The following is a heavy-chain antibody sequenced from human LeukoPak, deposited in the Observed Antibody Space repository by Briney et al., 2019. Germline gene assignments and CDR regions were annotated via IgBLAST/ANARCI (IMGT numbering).Heavy chain of an antibody. CDR3: ARESRRTYYYYYMDV. CDR1: GGSISSYY. Sequence: SETLSLTCTASGGSISSYYWSWIRQPPGKGLEWIGYIYYSGSTNYNPSLKSRVTISVDTSKNQFSLKLSSVTAADTAVYYCARESRRTYYYYYMDVWGKGTTVTVSS. V-gene: IGHV4-59*01. J-gene: IGHJ6*03. D-gene: IGHD1-1*01. CDR2: IYYSGST.